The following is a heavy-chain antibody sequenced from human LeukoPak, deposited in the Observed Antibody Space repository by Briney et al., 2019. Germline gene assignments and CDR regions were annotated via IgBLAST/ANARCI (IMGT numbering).Heavy chain of an antibody. V-gene: IGHV3-33*01. D-gene: IGHD2-15*01. CDR1: GFTFSNYG. CDR2: IWYDGSNK. Sequence: PGGSLRLSCAASGFTFSNYGMHWVRQAPGKGLEWVAAIWYDGSNKYHADPVKGRFTISRDNSKNTLYLQMNSLRAEDTAVYYCARDRNGLHDYWGQGTLVTVSS. J-gene: IGHJ4*02. CDR3: ARDRNGLHDY.